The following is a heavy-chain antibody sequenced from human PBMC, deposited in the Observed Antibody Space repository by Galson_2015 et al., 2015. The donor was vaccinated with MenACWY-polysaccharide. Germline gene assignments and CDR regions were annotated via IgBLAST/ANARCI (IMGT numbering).Heavy chain of an antibody. CDR2: IHNDAATT. D-gene: IGHD1-26*01. J-gene: IGHJ4*02. Sequence: SLRLSCAGSGSAFSNYAMSWVRQAPGKGLEWVSLIHNDAATTGYADFVKGRFTISRDKSKNTVYLQMNSLRAEDTAIYYCAKAEGWEVTEYYFDYWGQGTLVTVSS. CDR1: GSAFSNYA. V-gene: IGHV3-23*01. CDR3: AKAEGWEVTEYYFDY.